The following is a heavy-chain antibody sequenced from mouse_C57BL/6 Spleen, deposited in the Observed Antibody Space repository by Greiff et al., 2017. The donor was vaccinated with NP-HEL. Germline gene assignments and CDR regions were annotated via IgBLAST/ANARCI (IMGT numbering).Heavy chain of an antibody. CDR1: GYTFTEYT. CDR2: FYPGSGSI. CDR3: ARHEEGTGTGYFDV. J-gene: IGHJ1*03. V-gene: IGHV1-62-2*01. Sequence: VKLLESGAELVKPGASVKLSCKASGYTFTEYTIHWVKQRSGQGLEWIGWFYPGSGSIKYNEKFKDKDTLTADKSSSTVYMEISRLKSEDSAVYFCARHEEGTGTGYFDVWGTGTTVTVSS. D-gene: IGHD4-1*01.